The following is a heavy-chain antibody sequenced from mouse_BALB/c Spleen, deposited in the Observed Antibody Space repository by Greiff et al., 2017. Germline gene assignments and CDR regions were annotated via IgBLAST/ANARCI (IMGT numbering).Heavy chain of an antibody. J-gene: IGHJ4*01. Sequence: EVQLVESGPGLVKPSQSLSLTCTVTGYSITSDYAWNWIRQFPGNKLEWMGYISYSGRTSYNPSLKSRIAITRDTSKNQFFLQLNSVTTEDTATYYCAREAIYYGNYDYAMDYWGQGTSVTVSS. CDR3: AREAIYYGNYDYAMDY. D-gene: IGHD2-1*01. CDR1: GYSITSDYA. V-gene: IGHV3-2*02. CDR2: ISYSGRT.